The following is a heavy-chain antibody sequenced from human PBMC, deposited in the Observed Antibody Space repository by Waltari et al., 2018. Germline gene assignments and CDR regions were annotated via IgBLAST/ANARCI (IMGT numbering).Heavy chain of an antibody. Sequence: QVQLVQSGAEVKKPGSSVKVSCKASGGTFSSYTISWVRQAPGQGLEWMGRIIPILGIANYAQKFQGRVTITADKSTSTAYMELSSLRSEDTAVYYCARRYCSGGSCRSFYYGMDVWGQGTTVTVSS. CDR3: ARRYCSGGSCRSFYYGMDV. J-gene: IGHJ6*02. CDR1: GGTFSSYT. CDR2: IIPILGIA. V-gene: IGHV1-69*02. D-gene: IGHD2-15*01.